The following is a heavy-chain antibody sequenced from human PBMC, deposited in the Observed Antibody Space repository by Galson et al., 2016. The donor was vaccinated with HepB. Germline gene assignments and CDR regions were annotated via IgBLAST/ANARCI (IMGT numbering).Heavy chain of an antibody. CDR2: IGTLEDA. D-gene: IGHD4-17*01. Sequence: SLRLSCATSGIVFSAYDMHWVRQRTGGGLEWISGIGTLEDAFYRDSVEGRFTISRDNAKGSLFLHMNKLRAGDTAVYYCARGFRGEYVRGAFDIWGQGTMVTVSS. J-gene: IGHJ3*02. CDR1: GIVFSAYD. V-gene: IGHV3-13*01. CDR3: ARGFRGEYVRGAFDI.